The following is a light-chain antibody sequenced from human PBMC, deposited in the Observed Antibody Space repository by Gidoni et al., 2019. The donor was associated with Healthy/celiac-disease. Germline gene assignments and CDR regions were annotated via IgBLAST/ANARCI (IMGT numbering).Light chain of an antibody. J-gene: IGKJ1*01. V-gene: IGKV3-20*01. Sequence: MVLTQSPGTLSLSPGERATLSCRASQSVSSSYLAWYQQKPGQAPRLLIYGASSRATGIPVRFSGSWSGTDFTLTIRSLEPDDFAVYYCQQYGSSPTWTFGQGTKVEIK. CDR3: QQYGSSPTWT. CDR1: QSVSSSY. CDR2: GAS.